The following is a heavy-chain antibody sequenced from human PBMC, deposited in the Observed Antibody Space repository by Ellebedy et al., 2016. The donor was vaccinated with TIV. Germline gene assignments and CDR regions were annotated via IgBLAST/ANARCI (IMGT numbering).Heavy chain of an antibody. J-gene: IGHJ4*02. V-gene: IGHV1-18*04. D-gene: IGHD2-2*01. CDR3: ATAAAATET. CDR2: ISAYNGNT. Sequence: AASVKVSCKASGYTFTGYYMHWVRQAPGQGLEWMGWISAYNGNTNYAQKLQGRVTMTTDTSTSTAYMELRSLRSDDTAVYYCATAAAATETWGQGTLVTVSS. CDR1: GYTFTGYY.